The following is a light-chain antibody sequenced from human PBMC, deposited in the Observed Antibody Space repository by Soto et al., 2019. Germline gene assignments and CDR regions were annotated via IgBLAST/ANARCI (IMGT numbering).Light chain of an antibody. J-gene: IGKJ1*01. Sequence: EIVLTQSPGTLSLSPGERATLSCRASQSVSSSYLAWYQQKPGQAPRLLIYGASSRATGIPYRFSGSGSGTDFTLTISRLDPEDFAVYYCQQYGSSPRTFGQGTKVELK. V-gene: IGKV3-20*01. CDR3: QQYGSSPRT. CDR1: QSVSSSY. CDR2: GAS.